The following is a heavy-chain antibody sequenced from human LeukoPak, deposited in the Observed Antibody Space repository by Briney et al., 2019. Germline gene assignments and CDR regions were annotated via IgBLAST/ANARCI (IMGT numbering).Heavy chain of an antibody. Sequence: GASVKVSCKTSGYTFNSYGISWVRQAPGQGLEWMGWITTYNGNTNFAQKLQGRVTMTTDISRSTAYMELMSLRSDDTAVYYCARRIVGATDAFDIWGQGTMVTVSS. CDR2: ITTYNGNT. J-gene: IGHJ3*02. V-gene: IGHV1-18*01. D-gene: IGHD1-26*01. CDR3: ARRIVGATDAFDI. CDR1: GYTFNSYG.